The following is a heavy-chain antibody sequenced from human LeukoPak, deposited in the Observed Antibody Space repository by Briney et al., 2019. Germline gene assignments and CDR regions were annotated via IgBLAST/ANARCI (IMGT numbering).Heavy chain of an antibody. CDR1: GYSFTNYW. D-gene: IGHD3-10*01. CDR2: IYPGDSDT. Sequence: GESLKISGKGSGYSFTNYWIGWVRQMPGKGLELMGLIYPGDSDTTTSPSFQGQVINSADRSITTACLKWSSLKASDTAMYYCARRMTRGVITAPFDSWGQGTLVSVSS. J-gene: IGHJ4*02. CDR3: ARRMTRGVITAPFDS. V-gene: IGHV5-51*01.